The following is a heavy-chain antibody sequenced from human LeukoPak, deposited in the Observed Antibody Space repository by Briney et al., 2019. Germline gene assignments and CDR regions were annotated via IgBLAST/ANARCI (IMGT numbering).Heavy chain of an antibody. CDR1: GYTCTGYY. CDR3: ARGTYYYDSSGYFDY. V-gene: IGHV1-2*06. Sequence: EASVKVSCKASGYTCTGYYMHWVRQAPGQGLEWMGRINPNSGGTNYAQKFQGRVTMTRDTSISTAYMELSRLRSDDTAVYYCARGTYYYDSSGYFDYWGQGTLVTVSS. J-gene: IGHJ4*02. D-gene: IGHD3-22*01. CDR2: INPNSGGT.